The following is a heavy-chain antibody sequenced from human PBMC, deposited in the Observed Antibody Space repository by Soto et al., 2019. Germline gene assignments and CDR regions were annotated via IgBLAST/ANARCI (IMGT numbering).Heavy chain of an antibody. D-gene: IGHD3-22*01. V-gene: IGHV4-39*01. CDR1: GGSISSSSYY. J-gene: IGHJ6*02. CDR3: ARISSGYHKGYYYGMDV. CDR2: IYYSGST. Sequence: SETLSLTCTVSGGSISSSSYYWGWIRQPPGKGLEWIGSIYYSGSTYYNPSLKSRVTISVDTSKNQFSLKLSSVTAADTAVYYCARISSGYHKGYYYGMDVWGQGTTVTVSS.